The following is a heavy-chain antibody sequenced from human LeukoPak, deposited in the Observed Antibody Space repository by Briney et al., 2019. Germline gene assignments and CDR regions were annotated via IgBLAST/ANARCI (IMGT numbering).Heavy chain of an antibody. V-gene: IGHV3-49*04. J-gene: IGHJ4*02. CDR2: IQAKAYGGAT. CDR3: TRAPHPRCSSSGCYLDY. CDR1: GFTFGDYA. Sequence: GGSLRLSCSPSGFTFGDYAMSWVRQAPGKGLEWVGFIQAKAYGGATKYAASVNGRFSISRDDSQSIANLQMNDLKTEDTAVYYCTRAPHPRCSSSGCYLDYWGQGTLVTVSS. D-gene: IGHD2-2*01.